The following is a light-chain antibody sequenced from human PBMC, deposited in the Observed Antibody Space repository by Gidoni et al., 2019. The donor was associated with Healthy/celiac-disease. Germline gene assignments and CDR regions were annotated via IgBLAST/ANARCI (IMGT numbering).Light chain of an antibody. V-gene: IGLV3-1*01. CDR1: KSGDKY. J-gene: IGLJ1*01. CDR2: QDS. CDR3: QAWDSSTVV. Sequence: SYELTQPPSVSVSPGQTASITCSGDKSGDKYACWFKQKPGQSPVLVIYQDSKRPSGIPERFSGSNSGNTATLTISGTQAMDEADYYCQAWDSSTVVFGTGTKVTVL.